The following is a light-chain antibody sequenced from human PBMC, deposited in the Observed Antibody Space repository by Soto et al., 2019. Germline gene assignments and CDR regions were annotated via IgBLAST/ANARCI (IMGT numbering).Light chain of an antibody. CDR2: DVS. CDR1: SSDVGGYNF. V-gene: IGLV2-14*03. CDR3: TSYTSSITYV. Sequence: LTQPASVSGSPGQSITISCTGTSSDVGGYNFVSWYQHHPGKAPKLIIYDVSNRPSGVSNRFSGSKSGNTASLTISGLQAEDEADYYCTSYTSSITYVFGTGTKVTVL. J-gene: IGLJ1*01.